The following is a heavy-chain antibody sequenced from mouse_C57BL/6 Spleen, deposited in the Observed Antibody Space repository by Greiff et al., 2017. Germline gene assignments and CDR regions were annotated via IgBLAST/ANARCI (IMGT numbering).Heavy chain of an antibody. CDR2: IDPSDSET. J-gene: IGHJ3*01. V-gene: IGHV1-52*01. D-gene: IGHD2-4*01. CDR3: ARGDDYGFAY. CDR1: GYTFTSYG. Sequence: VKLQQPGAELVRPGSSVKLSCKASGYTFTSYGMHWVKQRPLQGLEWIGNIDPSDSETHYNQKFKDKATLTGDKSSSTAYMQLRSLTSEDSAVYYWARGDDYGFAYRGQGTLVTVSA.